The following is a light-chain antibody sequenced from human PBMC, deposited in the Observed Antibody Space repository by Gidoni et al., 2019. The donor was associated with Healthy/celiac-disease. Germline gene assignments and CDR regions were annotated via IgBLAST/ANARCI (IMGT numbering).Light chain of an antibody. V-gene: IGKV2-28*01. Sequence: DIVMTQSPLSLPVTPGETASISCRSSQSLLHSNGYNYFDWYLQKPGQTPQLLIYLCSNRASWVPDSFSGSGSGTDFTLKISRVEAEDVVFYYCMQALQTPLTFGQGTKVEIK. CDR2: LCS. J-gene: IGKJ1*01. CDR3: MQALQTPLT. CDR1: QSLLHSNGYNY.